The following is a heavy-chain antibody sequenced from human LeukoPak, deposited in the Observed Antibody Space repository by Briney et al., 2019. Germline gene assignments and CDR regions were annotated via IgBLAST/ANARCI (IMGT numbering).Heavy chain of an antibody. CDR2: INHSGST. Sequence: SETLSLTCAVYGGSFSGYYRSWIRQPPGKGLEWIGEINHSGSTNYNPSLKSRVTISVDTSKNQFSLKLSSVTAADTAVYYCARDDYGVRTGYWGQGTLVTVSS. D-gene: IGHD4-17*01. CDR1: GGSFSGYY. CDR3: ARDDYGVRTGY. V-gene: IGHV4-34*01. J-gene: IGHJ4*02.